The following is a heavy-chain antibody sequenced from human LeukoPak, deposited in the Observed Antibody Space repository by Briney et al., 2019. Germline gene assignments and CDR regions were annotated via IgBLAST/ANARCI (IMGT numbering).Heavy chain of an antibody. CDR1: GFTFTSSA. D-gene: IGHD3-22*01. Sequence: GASVKVSCKASGFTFTSSAVQWVRQVRGQRLEWIGWIVVGSGNTNYAQKFQERVTITRDMSTSTAYMELSSLRSEDTAVYYCAASPDYYDSSGYSYYFDYWGQGTLVTVSS. CDR2: IVVGSGNT. CDR3: AASPDYYDSSGYSYYFDY. V-gene: IGHV1-58*01. J-gene: IGHJ4*02.